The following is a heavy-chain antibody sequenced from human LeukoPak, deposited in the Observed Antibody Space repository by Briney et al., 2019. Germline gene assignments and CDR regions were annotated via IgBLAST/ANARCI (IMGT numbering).Heavy chain of an antibody. CDR3: ARDSPDGSGTYYNDSPDY. V-gene: IGHV1-18*01. CDR2: ISAYNGNT. CDR1: GYTFGSYG. D-gene: IGHD3-10*01. J-gene: IGHJ4*02. Sequence: ASVKVSCKASGYTFGSYGMSWVRQAPGQGLECMGWISAYNGNTNYRQKLQGRVTMTTDTSTSTAYMDLRSLRSDDTAIYYCARDSPDGSGTYYNDSPDYWGQGTLVTVSS.